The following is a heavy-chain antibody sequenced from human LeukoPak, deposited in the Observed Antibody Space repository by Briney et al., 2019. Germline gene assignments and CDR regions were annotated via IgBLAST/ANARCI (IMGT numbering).Heavy chain of an antibody. J-gene: IGHJ5*02. Sequence: SETLSLTCTVSGGSISIYYWSWIRQPPGKGLEGIGFIYYSGTTHYNTSLKSRVTMSVDTSKNQFSHKLRSVTAADTAVYYYARGAYGSGDRGWFDPWGQGTLVTVSS. CDR3: ARGAYGSGDRGWFDP. CDR1: GGSISIYY. V-gene: IGHV4-59*12. CDR2: IYYSGTT. D-gene: IGHD3-10*01.